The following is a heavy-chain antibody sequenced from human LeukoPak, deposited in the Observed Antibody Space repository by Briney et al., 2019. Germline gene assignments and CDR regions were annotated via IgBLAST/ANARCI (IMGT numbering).Heavy chain of an antibody. CDR3: AKSGYSYGSYYFDY. CDR2: TYYRSKWYN. V-gene: IGHV6-1*01. J-gene: IGHJ4*02. CDR1: GDSVSINSAA. Sequence: SQTLSLTYAISGDSVSINSAAWNWIRQSPARGLEWLGSTYYRSKWYNDYAVSVKSRIPINPDTSKNQFPLQLNSVTPEDTAVYYCAKSGYSYGSYYFDYWGQGTLVTVSS. D-gene: IGHD5-18*01.